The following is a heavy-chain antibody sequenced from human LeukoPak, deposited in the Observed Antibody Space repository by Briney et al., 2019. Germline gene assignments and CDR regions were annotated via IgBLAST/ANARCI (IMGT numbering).Heavy chain of an antibody. V-gene: IGHV1-8*03. CDR1: GYTFTSYD. Sequence: ASVKVSCKASGYTFTSYDINWVRQATGQGLEWMGWMNPNSGNTGYAQKFQGRVTITRNTSISTAYMELSSLRSEDTAVYYCARGWPPKYYYGSGSYYRNNWFDPWGQGTLVTVSS. CDR2: MNPNSGNT. D-gene: IGHD3-10*01. J-gene: IGHJ5*02. CDR3: ARGWPPKYYYGSGSYYRNNWFDP.